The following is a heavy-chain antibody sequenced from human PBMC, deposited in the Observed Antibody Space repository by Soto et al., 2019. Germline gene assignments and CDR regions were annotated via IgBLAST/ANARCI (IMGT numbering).Heavy chain of an antibody. CDR2: INAGNGNT. D-gene: IGHD2-8*02. Sequence: QVQLVQSGAEVKKPGASVKVSCKASGYTFTSYAMHWVRQAPGQRLEWMGWINAGNGNTKYSQKFQGRVTITRDTSASTAYLELSSLRSEDTAVYYCAREDGPWSYFDYWGQGTLVTVSS. J-gene: IGHJ4*02. CDR3: AREDGPWSYFDY. CDR1: GYTFTSYA. V-gene: IGHV1-3*01.